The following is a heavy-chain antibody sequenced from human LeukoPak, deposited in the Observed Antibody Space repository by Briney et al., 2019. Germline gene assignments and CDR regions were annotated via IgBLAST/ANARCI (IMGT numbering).Heavy chain of an antibody. D-gene: IGHD3-9*01. V-gene: IGHV4-39*07. J-gene: IGHJ4*02. CDR3: TRDLSFDWFPYYFDY. Sequence: PSETLSLTCTVSSGSVSNSHYYWAWVRQPPGKGLERLGSIFYSGNTHYNPSLKSPVTISIDTSKNQFSLKVSSVTATDKAIYYCTRDLSFDWFPYYFDYWGQGILVTVSS. CDR2: IFYSGNT. CDR1: SGSVSNSHYY.